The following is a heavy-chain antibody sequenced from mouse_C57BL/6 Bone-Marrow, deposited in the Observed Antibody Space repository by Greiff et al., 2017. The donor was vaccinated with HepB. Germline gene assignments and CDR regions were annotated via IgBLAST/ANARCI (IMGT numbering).Heavy chain of an antibody. J-gene: IGHJ4*01. CDR3: AVTMVTTFYYAMDY. CDR1: GYTFTSYT. CDR2: INPSSGYT. V-gene: IGHV1-4*01. D-gene: IGHD2-2*01. Sequence: VKLMESGAELARPGASVKMSCKASGYTFTSYTMHWVKQRPGQGLEWIGYINPSSGYTKYNQKFKDKATLTADKSSSTAYMQLSSLTSEDSAVYYCAVTMVTTFYYAMDYWGQGTSVTVSS.